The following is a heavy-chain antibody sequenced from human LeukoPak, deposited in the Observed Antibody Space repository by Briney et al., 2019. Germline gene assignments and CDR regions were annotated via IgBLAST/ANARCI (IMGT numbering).Heavy chain of an antibody. CDR3: ARVGIEATIRGAFDI. CDR2: ILYDGSNK. CDR1: GFTFSSYA. D-gene: IGHD5-12*01. J-gene: IGHJ3*02. V-gene: IGHV3-30*04. Sequence: GRSLRLSCAASGFTFSSYAMHWDRQAAGEGLEWVAVILYDGSNKFYADSVKGRFTISRDNSKNTLYVQMNSLRAECTAVYYCARVGIEATIRGAFDIWGQGKMVTVSS.